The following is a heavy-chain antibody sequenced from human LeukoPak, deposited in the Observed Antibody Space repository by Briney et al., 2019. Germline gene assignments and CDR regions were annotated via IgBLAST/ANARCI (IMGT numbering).Heavy chain of an antibody. D-gene: IGHD3-9*01. CDR1: GFTFSRYA. CDR2: IISNGGST. Sequence: GGSLRLSCSASGFTFSRYALHWVRQAPGKGLEYVSGIISNGGSTNYADSVKGRLTISRDNSKNTLYLQMSSLRPEDTAVYYCVKENGRYPEPYYFDYWGQGTLVTVSS. V-gene: IGHV3-64D*06. CDR3: VKENGRYPEPYYFDY. J-gene: IGHJ4*02.